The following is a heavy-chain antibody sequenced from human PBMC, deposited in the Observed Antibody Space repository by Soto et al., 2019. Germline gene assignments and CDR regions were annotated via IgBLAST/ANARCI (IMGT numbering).Heavy chain of an antibody. D-gene: IGHD1-1*01. CDR1: GSTVSSNY. J-gene: IGHJ6*03. Sequence: EVQLVESGGGLVQPGGSLNLPGPASGSTVSSNYMSWVPQAQGKGLGWVSVIYSGGSTYYADSVKGRFTISRDNSKNTLYLQMNSLRAEDTAVYYCARDRTGPYYYYYYMDVWGKGTTVTVSS. V-gene: IGHV3-66*01. CDR3: ARDRTGPYYYYYYMDV. CDR2: IYSGGST.